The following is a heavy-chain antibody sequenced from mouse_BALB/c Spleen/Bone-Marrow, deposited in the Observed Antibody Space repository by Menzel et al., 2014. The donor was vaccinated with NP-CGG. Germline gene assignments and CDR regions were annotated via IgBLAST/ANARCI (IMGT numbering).Heavy chain of an antibody. CDR3: ARSGSSGYHYYAMDY. D-gene: IGHD3-1*01. V-gene: IGHV3-8*02. CDR2: ISYSGST. Sequence: VQLKQSGPSLVKPSQTLSLTCSVTGDSITSGYWNWIRKFPGNKLEYMGYISYSGSTYYNPSLKSRISITRDTSKNLHYLQLNSVTTKDTATYYCARSGSSGYHYYAMDYWGQGTSVTVSS. J-gene: IGHJ4*01. CDR1: GDSITSGY.